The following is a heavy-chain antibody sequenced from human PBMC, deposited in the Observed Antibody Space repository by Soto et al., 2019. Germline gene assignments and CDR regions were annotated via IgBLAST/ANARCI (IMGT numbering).Heavy chain of an antibody. Sequence: GASVKVSCKASGGTFSSYAISWVRQAPGQGLEWMGGIIPIFGTANYAQKFQGRVTITGDASTSTAYMELSSLRSEDTAVYYCARDAIAAAGTPYMDVWGKGTTVTVSS. CDR3: ARDAIAAAGTPYMDV. J-gene: IGHJ6*03. CDR2: IIPIFGTA. CDR1: GGTFSSYA. V-gene: IGHV1-69*13. D-gene: IGHD6-13*01.